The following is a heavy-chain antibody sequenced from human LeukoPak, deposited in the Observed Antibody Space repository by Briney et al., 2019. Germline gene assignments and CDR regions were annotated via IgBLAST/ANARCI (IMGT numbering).Heavy chain of an antibody. Sequence: GGSLRLSCAASGFTFSSYAMHWVRQAPGKGLEWVAVISYDGSNKYYADSVKGRFTISRDNSKNTLYLQMNSLRAEDTAVYYCARPAVLRFLEWLPDYWGQGTLVTVPS. CDR2: ISYDGSNK. D-gene: IGHD3-3*01. CDR3: ARPAVLRFLEWLPDY. J-gene: IGHJ4*02. CDR1: GFTFSSYA. V-gene: IGHV3-30-3*01.